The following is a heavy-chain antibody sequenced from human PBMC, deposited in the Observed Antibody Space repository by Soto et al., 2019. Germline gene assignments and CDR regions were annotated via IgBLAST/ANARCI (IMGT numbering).Heavy chain of an antibody. J-gene: IGHJ4*02. CDR1: GGTFSSYA. Sequence: SVKVSCKASGGTFSSYAISWVRQAPGQGLEWMGGIIPIFGTANYAQKFQGRVTITADESTSTAYMELSSLRSEDTAVYYCARDSSGWYRPFDYWGQGTLVTVSS. CDR3: ARDSSGWYRPFDY. CDR2: IIPIFGTA. D-gene: IGHD6-19*01. V-gene: IGHV1-69*13.